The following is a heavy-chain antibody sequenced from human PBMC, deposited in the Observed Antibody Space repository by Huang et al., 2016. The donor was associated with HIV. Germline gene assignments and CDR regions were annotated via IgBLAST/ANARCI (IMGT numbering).Heavy chain of an antibody. CDR1: GGPINKYY. CDR2: IYYTGST. Sequence: QVRLQESGPGLVRPSETLSLTCNVSGGPINKYYWSWIRQSPGKGLEWIWYIYYTGSTNYNPSLKRRVTILQDSSKNQCSLMLSSVTAADTAVYYCARAFPSGALDYWGQGTLVTVSS. V-gene: IGHV4-59*01. J-gene: IGHJ4*02. CDR3: ARAFPSGALDY.